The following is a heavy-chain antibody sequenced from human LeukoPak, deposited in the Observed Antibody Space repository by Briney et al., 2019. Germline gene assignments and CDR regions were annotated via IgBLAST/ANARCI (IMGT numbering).Heavy chain of an antibody. Sequence: SVKVSCKASGFTFTTSSVQWVRQARGQRLEWIGWIVVGSGTTNSAQKLQERVTINRDMSTSTAYMELSSLSSEDTAVYYCTADLSGESDAFDIWGQGTLVTVSS. D-gene: IGHD7-27*01. CDR2: IVVGSGTT. J-gene: IGHJ3*02. V-gene: IGHV1-58*01. CDR3: TADLSGESDAFDI. CDR1: GFTFTTSS.